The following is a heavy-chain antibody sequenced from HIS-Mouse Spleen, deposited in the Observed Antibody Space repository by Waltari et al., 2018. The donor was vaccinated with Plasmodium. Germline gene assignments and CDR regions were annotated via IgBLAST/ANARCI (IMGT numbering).Heavy chain of an antibody. CDR3: AILVQLEPPFDY. D-gene: IGHD1-1*01. Sequence: EAQLLESGGGLVQPGGSLRLSCAASGSTFRRHAMSWVRQAPGKGLEWVSAISGSGGSTYYADSVKGRFTISRDNSKNTLYLQMNSLRAEDTAVYYCAILVQLEPPFDYWGQGTLVTVSS. CDR2: ISGSGGST. J-gene: IGHJ4*02. CDR1: GSTFRRHA. V-gene: IGHV3-23*01.